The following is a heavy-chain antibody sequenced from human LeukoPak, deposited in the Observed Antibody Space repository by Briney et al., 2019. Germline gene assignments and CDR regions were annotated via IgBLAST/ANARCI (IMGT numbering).Heavy chain of an antibody. V-gene: IGHV1-2*02. J-gene: IGHJ4*02. D-gene: IGHD6-19*01. Sequence: GASVKVSCKASGYTFTDYYMHWVRQAPGQGLEWMGWITPNSGGTNSAQKFQGRDTMTRDTSISTAFLELSRLRSDDTAVYYCARVENPYSSGWSDYWGQGTLVTVSS. CDR1: GYTFTDYY. CDR3: ARVENPYSSGWSDY. CDR2: ITPNSGGT.